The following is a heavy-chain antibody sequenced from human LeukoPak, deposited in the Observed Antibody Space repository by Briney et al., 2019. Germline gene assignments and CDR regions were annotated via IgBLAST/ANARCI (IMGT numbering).Heavy chain of an antibody. CDR1: GFSFSSYW. J-gene: IGHJ4*02. Sequence: GGSLRLSCAASGFSFSSYWMSWVRQAPGKGLEWVANINPDGSNMLYVDSVKGRFTISRDNAKNSLYLQMNNLRAENTAVYFCVSGFLQWLYWGQGTLVTVSS. CDR3: VSGFLQWLY. D-gene: IGHD3-3*01. CDR2: INPDGSNM. V-gene: IGHV3-7*01.